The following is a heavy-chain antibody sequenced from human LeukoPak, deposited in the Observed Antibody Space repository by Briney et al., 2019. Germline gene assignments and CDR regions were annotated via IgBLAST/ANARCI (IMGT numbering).Heavy chain of an antibody. Sequence: PGGSLRLSCAASGVTFTGYSMNWVRQAPGKGLEWLSYISSSGSGIYYADSVKGRFTISRDNAKSSLYLQMNSLRAEDTAVYYCARDQYSSSWNPRSFDYWGQGTLVTVSS. CDR1: GVTFTGYS. D-gene: IGHD6-13*01. J-gene: IGHJ4*02. CDR3: ARDQYSSSWNPRSFDY. V-gene: IGHV3-48*01. CDR2: ISSSGSGI.